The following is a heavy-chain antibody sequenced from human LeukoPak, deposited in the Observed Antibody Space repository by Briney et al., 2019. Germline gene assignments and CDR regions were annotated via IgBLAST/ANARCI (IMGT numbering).Heavy chain of an antibody. J-gene: IGHJ6*02. CDR2: IKSKTDGGTT. D-gene: IGHD3-3*01. CDR1: GFTFITYG. V-gene: IGHV3-15*01. CDR3: TTQLKTLRFLEWLPDPYYYYGMDV. Sequence: PGGSLRLSCAASGFTFITYGMPWVRQAPGKGLEWVGRIKSKTDGGTTDYAAPVKGRFTISRDDSKNTLYLQMNSLKTEDTAVYYCTTQLKTLRFLEWLPDPYYYYGMDVWGQGTTVTVSS.